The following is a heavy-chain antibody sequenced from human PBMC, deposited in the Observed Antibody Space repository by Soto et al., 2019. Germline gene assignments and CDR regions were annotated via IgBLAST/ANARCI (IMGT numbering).Heavy chain of an antibody. D-gene: IGHD3-22*01. Sequence: QITLKESGPTLVKPTQTLTLTCTFSGFSLTTSDVSVGWIRQPPGKALEWLALIYWDDDKRYSPSLRSRLTITKDTSKNQVVLTMTNVDPADTATYYCVRYWGSSGSYPTRFDPWGQGTLVTVSS. CDR3: VRYWGSSGSYPTRFDP. J-gene: IGHJ5*02. CDR2: IYWDDDK. V-gene: IGHV2-5*02. CDR1: GFSLTTSDVS.